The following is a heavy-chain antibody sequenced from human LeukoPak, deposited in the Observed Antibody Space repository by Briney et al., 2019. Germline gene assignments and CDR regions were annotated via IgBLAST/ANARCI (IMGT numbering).Heavy chain of an antibody. Sequence: GGSLRLSCAASGFTFSTFAMIWVRQPPGKGLEWVSSIFPSGGEIHYADSVRGRFTISRDNAKNTLNLQMNSLRAEDTAVYYCARAHSGWSSLDYWGQGTLVSVSS. J-gene: IGHJ4*02. V-gene: IGHV3-23*01. CDR3: ARAHSGWSSLDY. CDR1: GFTFSTFA. CDR2: IFPSGGEI. D-gene: IGHD6-19*01.